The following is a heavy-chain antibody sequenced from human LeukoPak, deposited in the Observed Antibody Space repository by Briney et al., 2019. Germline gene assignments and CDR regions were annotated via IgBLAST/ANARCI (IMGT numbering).Heavy chain of an antibody. CDR1: GFTFSSYA. CDR2: ISSSGGTP. Sequence: RAGGSLRLSCAASGFTFSSYAMSLVRQAPGKGLEWVSAISSSGGTPYHADSVRGRFTISRDNSKNTLYLQMNSLRAEDTAVYYCAKEVRDYSNSYDYWGQGTLVTVSS. D-gene: IGHD4-11*01. J-gene: IGHJ4*02. CDR3: AKEVRDYSNSYDY. V-gene: IGHV3-23*01.